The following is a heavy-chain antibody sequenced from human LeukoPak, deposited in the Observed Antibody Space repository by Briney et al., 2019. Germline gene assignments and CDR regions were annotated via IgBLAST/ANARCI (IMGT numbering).Heavy chain of an antibody. V-gene: IGHV3-21*01. Sequence: GWSLRLSCPSCRFTYSTYIMNWVRPTPAKGLEWVASIGTSTSYIYYADSVKGRFTISRDNAKNSLYLQMNSLRAEDTAVYYCARDSSGYFHWFDPWGQGTLVTVSS. D-gene: IGHD3-22*01. J-gene: IGHJ5*02. CDR1: RFTYSTYI. CDR3: ARDSSGYFHWFDP. CDR2: IGTSTSYI.